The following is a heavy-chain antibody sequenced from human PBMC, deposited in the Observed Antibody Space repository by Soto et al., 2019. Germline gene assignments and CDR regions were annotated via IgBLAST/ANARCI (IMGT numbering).Heavy chain of an antibody. Sequence: EVQLLESGGGLVQPGGPLRLSCAASGFTFSNYAMTWVRQAPGKGLEWVSVITGSGGGTYFVDSVKGWFTISRDNSKNTVYLQMNSLRAEDTAVYYCAKRPLTAAGFDYWGQGTLVTVSS. V-gene: IGHV3-23*01. CDR3: AKRPLTAAGFDY. J-gene: IGHJ4*02. CDR2: ITGSGGGT. CDR1: GFTFSNYA. D-gene: IGHD6-13*01.